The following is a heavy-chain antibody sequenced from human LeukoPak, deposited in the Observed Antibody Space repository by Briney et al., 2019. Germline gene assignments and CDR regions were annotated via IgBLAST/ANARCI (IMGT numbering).Heavy chain of an antibody. Sequence: GRSLRLSCAASGFTFSTYSMCWVRQAPGKGLEWVTCISYDGSNKYYADSVKGRFTISRDNSKNTLYLQMNSLRAEDTAVYYCGRDATRGGDFDYWGQGTLVTVSS. V-gene: IGHV3-30-3*01. CDR2: ISYDGSNK. D-gene: IGHD3-10*01. CDR1: GFTFSTYS. CDR3: GRDATRGGDFDY. J-gene: IGHJ4*02.